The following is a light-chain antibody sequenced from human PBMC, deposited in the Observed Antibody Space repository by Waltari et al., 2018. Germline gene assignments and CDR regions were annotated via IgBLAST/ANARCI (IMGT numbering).Light chain of an antibody. Sequence: EVVLTQSPANLALSPGERATIPCRASQSVSSYLAWYQQKPGQAPRLLIYDASKRATGIPARFTGSGSGTHFTLTISSLEPEDFAVYYCQQRSKWFTFGGGTKVEIK. J-gene: IGKJ4*01. CDR3: QQRSKWFT. CDR2: DAS. V-gene: IGKV3-11*01. CDR1: QSVSSY.